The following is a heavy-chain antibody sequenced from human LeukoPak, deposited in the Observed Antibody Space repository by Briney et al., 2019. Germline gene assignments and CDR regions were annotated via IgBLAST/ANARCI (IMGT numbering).Heavy chain of an antibody. Sequence: GGSLRLSCAASGFTLSNYWMHWVRQAPGKGLVWVSRINSDGSSTSYADSVKGRFTISGDNAKNTLYLQMNSLRAEDTAVYYCATYKSPYCFDYWGQGTLVTVSS. CDR1: GFTLSNYW. CDR2: INSDGSST. V-gene: IGHV3-74*01. D-gene: IGHD1-14*01. CDR3: ATYKSPYCFDY. J-gene: IGHJ4*02.